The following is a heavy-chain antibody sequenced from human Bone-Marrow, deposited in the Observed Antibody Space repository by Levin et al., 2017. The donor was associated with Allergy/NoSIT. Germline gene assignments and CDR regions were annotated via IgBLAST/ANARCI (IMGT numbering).Heavy chain of an antibody. CDR3: ARHLWALGGT. CDR1: GDSITSSSW. Sequence: NPSETLSLTCAVSGDSITSSSWWTWIRQTPGKGLEWIGQVFHSGTTNYNPSLQSRVTMSVDKSKNQFSLRLSSVTAADTGVYYCARHLWALGGTWGQGTLVTVSS. J-gene: IGHJ5*02. V-gene: IGHV4-4*02. D-gene: IGHD6-19*01. CDR2: VFHSGTT.